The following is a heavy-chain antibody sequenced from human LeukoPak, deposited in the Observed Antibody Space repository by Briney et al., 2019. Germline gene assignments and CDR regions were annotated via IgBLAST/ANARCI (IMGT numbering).Heavy chain of an antibody. CDR1: GGTFSSYA. Sequence: SVKVSCKASGGTFSSYAISLVRQAPGQGLEWMGGIIPIFGTANYAQKFQGRVTITADESTSTAYMELSSLRSEDTAVYYCASGSSGYYYGQGNYWGQGTLVTVSS. CDR2: IIPIFGTA. V-gene: IGHV1-69*13. D-gene: IGHD3-22*01. J-gene: IGHJ4*02. CDR3: ASGSSGYYYGQGNY.